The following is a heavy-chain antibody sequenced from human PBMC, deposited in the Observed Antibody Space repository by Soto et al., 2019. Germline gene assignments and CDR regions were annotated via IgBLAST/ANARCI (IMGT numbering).Heavy chain of an antibody. J-gene: IGHJ4*02. D-gene: IGHD6-13*01. CDR3: AKDMGLGQQLVIFDY. V-gene: IGHV3-9*01. CDR1: GFTFDDYA. CDR2: ISWNSGSI. Sequence: GGSLRLSCAASGFTFDDYAMHWVRQAPGKGLEWVSGISWNSGSIGYADSVKGRFTISRDNAKNSLYLQMNSLRAEDTALYYCAKDMGLGQQLVIFDYWGQGTLVTVSS.